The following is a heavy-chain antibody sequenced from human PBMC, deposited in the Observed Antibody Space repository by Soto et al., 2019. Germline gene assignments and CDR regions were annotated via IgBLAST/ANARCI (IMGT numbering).Heavy chain of an antibody. D-gene: IGHD1-26*01. V-gene: IGHV3-30*18. CDR1: GFTFSSYG. CDR3: AKDFPSWENYYYYYGMDV. Sequence: QVQLVESGGGVVQPGRSLRLSCAASGFTFSSYGMHWVRQAPGKGLEWVAVISYDGSNKYYADSVKGRFTISRDNSKNTLYLQMNSLRAADTAVYYCAKDFPSWENYYYYYGMDVWGQGTTVTVSS. J-gene: IGHJ6*02. CDR2: ISYDGSNK.